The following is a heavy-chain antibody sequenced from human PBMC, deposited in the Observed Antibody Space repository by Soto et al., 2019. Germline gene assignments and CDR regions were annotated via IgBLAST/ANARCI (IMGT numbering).Heavy chain of an antibody. J-gene: IGHJ4*02. D-gene: IGHD3-22*01. Sequence: PSETLSLTCTVSGGSISSYYWSWIRQPPGKGLEWIGYIYYSGSTNYNPSLKSRVTISVDTSKNQFSLKLRSVTAADTAVYYCMLGSGWKDFDYWGQGTLVTVSS. V-gene: IGHV4-59*08. CDR2: IYYSGST. CDR1: GGSISSYY. CDR3: MLGSGWKDFDY.